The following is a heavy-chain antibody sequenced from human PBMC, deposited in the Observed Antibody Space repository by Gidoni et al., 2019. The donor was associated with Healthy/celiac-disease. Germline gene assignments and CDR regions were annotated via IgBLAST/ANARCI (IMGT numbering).Heavy chain of an antibody. J-gene: IGHJ5*02. CDR2: ISSNGGST. Sequence: EVQLVESGGGLVQPGGSLRLSCSASGFTFSSYAMHWVRQAPGKGLEYVSAISSNGGSTYYADSVKGRFTISRDNSKNTLYLQMSSLRAEDTAVYYCVKEAVVGLGIAAAGMYNWFDPWGQGTLVTVSS. V-gene: IGHV3-64D*06. D-gene: IGHD6-13*01. CDR3: VKEAVVGLGIAAAGMYNWFDP. CDR1: GFTFSSYA.